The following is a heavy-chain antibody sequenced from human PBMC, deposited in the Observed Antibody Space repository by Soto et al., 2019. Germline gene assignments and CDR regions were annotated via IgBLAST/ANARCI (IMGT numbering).Heavy chain of an antibody. Sequence: ASLKVPCKASGYTFTSYDINWVRQATGEGLEWMGWMNPNSGNTGYAQKFQGRVTMTRNTSISRAYIELSSLISDDTAVYYCARGHYYGSGIDFFDIWGQGSLVTVSS. CDR1: GYTFTSYD. CDR2: MNPNSGNT. D-gene: IGHD3-10*01. CDR3: ARGHYYGSGIDFFDI. V-gene: IGHV1-8*01. J-gene: IGHJ3*02.